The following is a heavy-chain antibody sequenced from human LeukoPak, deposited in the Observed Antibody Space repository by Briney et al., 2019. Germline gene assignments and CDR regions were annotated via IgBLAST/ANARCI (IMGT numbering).Heavy chain of an antibody. CDR2: INPNSGGT. Sequence: GASVKVSCTASGYTFTGYYMHWVRQAPGQGLEWMGWINPNSGGTNYAQKFQGRVTMTRDTSISTAYMELSRLGSDDTAVYYCARRFYLNYYYMDVWGKGTTVTVSS. J-gene: IGHJ6*03. CDR3: ARRFYLNYYYMDV. D-gene: IGHD2/OR15-2a*01. V-gene: IGHV1-2*02. CDR1: GYTFTGYY.